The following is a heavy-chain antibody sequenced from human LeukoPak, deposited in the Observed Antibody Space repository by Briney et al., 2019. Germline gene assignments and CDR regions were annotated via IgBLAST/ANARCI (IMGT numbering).Heavy chain of an antibody. D-gene: IGHD3-16*02. J-gene: IGHJ4*02. CDR3: ASSPSVTFGGVIVIMGYY. V-gene: IGHV3-23*01. CDR1: GFTFSSYA. Sequence: GGSLRLSCAASGFTFSSYAMSWVRQAPGKGLEWVSAISGSGGSTYYADSVKGRFTISRDNSKNTLYLQMNSLRAEDTAVYYCASSPSVTFGGVIVIMGYYWGQGTLVTVSS. CDR2: ISGSGGST.